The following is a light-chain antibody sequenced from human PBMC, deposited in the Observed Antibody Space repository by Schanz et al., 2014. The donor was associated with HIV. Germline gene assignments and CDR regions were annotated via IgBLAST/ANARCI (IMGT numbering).Light chain of an antibody. Sequence: QSALTQPASVSGSPGQSITLSCTGTSSDIGGYNVVSWYQQHPDKAPKLIISDVSNRPSGVSNRFSGSKSGNTASLTISGLQAEDEADYYCSSLTSSSPLYVFGTGTKLTVL. CDR2: DVS. CDR1: SSDIGGYNV. CDR3: SSLTSSSPLYV. J-gene: IGLJ1*01. V-gene: IGLV2-14*03.